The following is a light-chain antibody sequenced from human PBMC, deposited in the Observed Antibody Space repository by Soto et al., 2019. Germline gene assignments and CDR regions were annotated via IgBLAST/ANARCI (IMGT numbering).Light chain of an antibody. Sequence: EIVLTQSPATLSLSPGERATLSCRASQSVYNYLAWYQQKPGQAPRLLIYDTSNRATGIPARFSGSGSGTDFTLTISRLEPEDFAVYYCQQFSSYPLTFGGGTKVDI. J-gene: IGKJ4*01. CDR3: QQFSSYPLT. CDR1: QSVYNY. V-gene: IGKV3-11*01. CDR2: DTS.